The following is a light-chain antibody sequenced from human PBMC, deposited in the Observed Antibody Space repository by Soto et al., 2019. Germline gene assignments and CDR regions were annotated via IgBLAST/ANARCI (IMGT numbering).Light chain of an antibody. J-gene: IGKJ2*01. Sequence: EIVMTQSPATLSVSPGERATLSCRASQSVSSNLAWYQQKPGQAPRLLIYGASTRATGIPARFSGSGSGTEFPLTISSLQSEEFAVYYCQQYNNWPPTFGQGTKLEIK. V-gene: IGKV3-15*01. CDR1: QSVSSN. CDR3: QQYNNWPPT. CDR2: GAS.